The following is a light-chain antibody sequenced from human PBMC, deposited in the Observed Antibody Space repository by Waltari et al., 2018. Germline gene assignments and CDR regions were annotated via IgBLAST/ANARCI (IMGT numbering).Light chain of an antibody. Sequence: DFVMTQSPDSLAVSLGERATINCKSSQTLLYSANKKDYLAWYQQKRGKPPQLINTWASVRQSGVPDRFSGSGSGTDFTLTISSLQAEDVAVYYCQQYYGVPYTFGQGTKLEI. CDR3: QQYYGVPYT. CDR2: WAS. V-gene: IGKV4-1*01. J-gene: IGKJ2*01. CDR1: QTLLYSANKKDY.